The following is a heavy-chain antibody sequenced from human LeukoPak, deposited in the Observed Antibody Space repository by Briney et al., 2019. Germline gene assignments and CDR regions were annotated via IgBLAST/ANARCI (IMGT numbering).Heavy chain of an antibody. CDR2: INPNSGGT. Sequence: GASVKVSCKASGYTFTGYYMHLVRQAPGQGLEWMGRINPNSGGTNYAQKFQGRVTMTRDTSISTAYMELSRLRSDDTAVYYCARAVATIADFDYWGQGTLVTVSS. CDR1: GYTFTGYY. V-gene: IGHV1-2*06. D-gene: IGHD5-12*01. J-gene: IGHJ4*02. CDR3: ARAVATIADFDY.